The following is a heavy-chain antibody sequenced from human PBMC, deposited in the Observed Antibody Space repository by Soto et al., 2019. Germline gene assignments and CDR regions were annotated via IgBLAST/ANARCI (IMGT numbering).Heavy chain of an antibody. CDR2: IYYSGST. D-gene: IGHD1-20*01. Sequence: QVQLQESGPGLVKPSQTLSLTCTVSGGSISSGGYYWSWIRQHPGKGLEWIGYIYYSGSTYYNPSLKSRVTIAEDTSKNPFSLKLSSVTAADTAVYYCARGNNWNLDFDFWGQGTLVTVSS. CDR1: GGSISSGGYY. V-gene: IGHV4-31*03. CDR3: ARGNNWNLDFDF. J-gene: IGHJ4*02.